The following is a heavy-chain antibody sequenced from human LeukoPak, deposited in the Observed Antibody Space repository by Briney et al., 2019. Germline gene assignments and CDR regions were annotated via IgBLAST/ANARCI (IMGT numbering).Heavy chain of an antibody. CDR3: ARWSFDCGDHVFDY. V-gene: IGHV4-31*03. CDR1: GGFISSATYY. Sequence: PSEPLSLTCTVSGGFISSATYYWRRIRQHPGKGLDGVELIYYSGSTHYNPSLKSRITKSVETSKNQFSLELSSVTAADTAVYYCARWSFDCGDHVFDYWGQGTLVTVSS. CDR2: IYYSGST. D-gene: IGHD2-21*01. J-gene: IGHJ4*02.